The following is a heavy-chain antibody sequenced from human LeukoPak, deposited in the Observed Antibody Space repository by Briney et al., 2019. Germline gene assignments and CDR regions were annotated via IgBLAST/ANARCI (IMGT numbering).Heavy chain of an antibody. D-gene: IGHD6-13*01. CDR1: GFTFSNYA. Sequence: GGSLRLSCVVSGFTFSNYAMSWVRQAPGKGLEWVSVISGGGSTTYYADSVKGRFTISRDNSKNTLYLQMNGLRADGTAIYYCAKVSIAAADTLRNYDYWGQGTLVTVSS. CDR2: ISGGGSTT. CDR3: AKVSIAAADTLRNYDY. J-gene: IGHJ4*02. V-gene: IGHV3-23*01.